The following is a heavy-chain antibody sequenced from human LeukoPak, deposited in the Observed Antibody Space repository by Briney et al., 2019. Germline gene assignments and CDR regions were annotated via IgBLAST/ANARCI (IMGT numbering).Heavy chain of an antibody. CDR1: GFTVSSNY. CDR2: ITGSGATT. D-gene: IGHD2-15*01. V-gene: IGHV3-23*01. J-gene: IGHJ4*02. CDR3: AKGDCGGTCLLIDN. Sequence: SGGSLRLSCAASGFTVSSNYMSWVRQAPGKGLEWVSLITGSGATTYYADSVRGRFTVSRDNSKNTLYLQMNSLRAEDTAVYFCAKGDCGGTCLLIDNWGQGTLVTVSS.